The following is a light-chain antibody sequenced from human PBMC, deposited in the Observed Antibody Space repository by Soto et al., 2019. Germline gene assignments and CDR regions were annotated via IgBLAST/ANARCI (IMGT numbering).Light chain of an antibody. CDR1: TSNIGSNT. V-gene: IGLV1-44*01. CDR3: AAWDDSLSGYV. CDR2: SNN. J-gene: IGLJ1*01. Sequence: QSVLTQPPSASGTPGQRVTISCSGSTSNIGSNTVNSYQQLPGTAPKLLIYSNNQRPSGVPDRFSGSKSGTSASLAISGLQSEDEADYYCAAWDDSLSGYVFGTGTKVTVL.